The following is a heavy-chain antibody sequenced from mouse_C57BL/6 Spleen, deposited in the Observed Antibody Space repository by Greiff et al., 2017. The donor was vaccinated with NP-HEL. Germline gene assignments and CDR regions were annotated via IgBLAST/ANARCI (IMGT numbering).Heavy chain of an antibody. J-gene: IGHJ2*01. D-gene: IGHD4-1*01. Sequence: QVQLQQSGPELVKPGASVKISCKASGYAFSSSWMNWVKQRPGKGLEWIGRIYPGDGDTNYNGKFKGKATLTADKSSSTAYMQLSSLTSEDSAVYFCARWDWAYFDYWGQGTTLTVSS. V-gene: IGHV1-82*01. CDR1: GYAFSSSW. CDR2: IYPGDGDT. CDR3: ARWDWAYFDY.